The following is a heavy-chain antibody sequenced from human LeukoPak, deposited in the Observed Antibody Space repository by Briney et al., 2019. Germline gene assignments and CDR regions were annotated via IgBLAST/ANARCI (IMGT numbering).Heavy chain of an antibody. V-gene: IGHV1-69*13. CDR2: IIPIFGTA. CDR1: GGTFSSYA. D-gene: IGHD2-2*01. CDR3: ARDSHCSSTSCYAEAFDI. J-gene: IGHJ3*02. Sequence: ASVKVSCKASGGTFSSYAISWVRQAPGQGLEWMGGIIPIFGTANYAQKFQGRVTITADESTSTAYMDVSSLRSEDTAVYYCARDSHCSSTSCYAEAFDIWGQGTMVTVSS.